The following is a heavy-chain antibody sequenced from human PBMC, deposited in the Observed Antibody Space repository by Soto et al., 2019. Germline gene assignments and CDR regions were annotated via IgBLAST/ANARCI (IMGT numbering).Heavy chain of an antibody. D-gene: IGHD5-18*01. CDR3: ARDHVDTPMTNFDY. Sequence: QVQLVQSGAEVKKPGASVKVSSRASGYTSISYYINWVQQAPGQGLEWMGLINPSDAYTDYAQKFQGRVTLTRDTSTSIVYMELSSLRSEDTAIYYCARDHVDTPMTNFDYWGQGTLVTVSS. CDR1: GYTSISYY. CDR2: INPSDAYT. V-gene: IGHV1-46*01. J-gene: IGHJ4*02.